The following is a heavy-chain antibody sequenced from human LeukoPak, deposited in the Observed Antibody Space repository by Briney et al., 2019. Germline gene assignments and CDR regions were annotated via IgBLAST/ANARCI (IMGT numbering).Heavy chain of an antibody. J-gene: IGHJ4*02. CDR1: GFTFDDYG. V-gene: IGHV3-20*01. D-gene: IGHD6-6*01. CDR2: INWNGGST. CDR3: ARVFGSSSSRYYFDY. Sequence: RSGGSLRLSCAASGFTFDDYGMSWVRQAPGKGLEWVSGINWNGGSTGYADSVKGRFTISRDNAKNSLYLQMNSLRAEDTALYHCARVFGSSSSRYYFDYWGQGTLVTVSS.